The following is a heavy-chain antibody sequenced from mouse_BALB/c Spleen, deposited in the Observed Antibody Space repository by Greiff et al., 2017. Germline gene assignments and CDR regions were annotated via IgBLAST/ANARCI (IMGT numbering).Heavy chain of an antibody. D-gene: IGHD2-1*01. CDR1: GFTFSDYY. Sequence: EVKVVESGGGLVKPGGSLKLSCAASGFTFSDYYMYWVRQTPEKRLEWVATISDGGSYTYYPDSVKGRFTISRDNAKNNLYLQMSSLKSEDTAMYYCARVGNYRMDYWGQGTSVTVSS. V-gene: IGHV5-4*02. CDR3: ARVGNYRMDY. J-gene: IGHJ4*01. CDR2: ISDGGSYT.